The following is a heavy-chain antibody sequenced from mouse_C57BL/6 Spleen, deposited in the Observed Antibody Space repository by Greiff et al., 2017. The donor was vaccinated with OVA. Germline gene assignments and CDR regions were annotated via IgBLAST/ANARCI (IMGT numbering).Heavy chain of an antibody. V-gene: IGHV3-6*01. D-gene: IGHD3-2*02. CDR3: ARGAAQATGFAY. CDR1: GYSITSGYY. CDR2: ISYDGSN. J-gene: IGHJ3*01. Sequence: DVQLQESGPGLVKPSQSLSLTCSVTGYSITSGYYWNWIRQFPGNKLEWMGYISYDGSNNYNPSLKNRISITRDTSKNQFFLKLNSVTTGDTATYYCARGAAQATGFAYWGQGTLVTVSA.